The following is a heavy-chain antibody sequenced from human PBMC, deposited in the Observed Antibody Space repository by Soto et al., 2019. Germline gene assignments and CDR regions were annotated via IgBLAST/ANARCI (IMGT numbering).Heavy chain of an antibody. V-gene: IGHV4-61*01. Sequence: LSLTCTVSGGSVSSGSYYWGWIRQPPGKGLEWIGYIYYSGSTNYNPSLKSRVTISVDTSKNQFSLKLSSVTAADTAVYYCARSPDYYGSGSYYFDYWGQGTLVTVSS. CDR3: ARSPDYYGSGSYYFDY. CDR2: IYYSGST. D-gene: IGHD3-10*01. J-gene: IGHJ4*02. CDR1: GGSVSSGSYY.